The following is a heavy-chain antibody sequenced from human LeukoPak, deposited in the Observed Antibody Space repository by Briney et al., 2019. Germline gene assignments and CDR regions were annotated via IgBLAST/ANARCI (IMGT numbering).Heavy chain of an antibody. Sequence: SETPSLTCAVYGGSFSGYHWTWIRQPPGKGLEWIGEINQSGSTNYTPSLKSRVTISKDTSKNQFSLELTSVTAADTAVYYCARLVVVTTVIDYYYYGMDVWGQGTTVTVSS. V-gene: IGHV4-34*01. CDR1: GGSFSGYH. J-gene: IGHJ6*02. D-gene: IGHD4-17*01. CDR2: INQSGST. CDR3: ARLVVVTTVIDYYYYGMDV.